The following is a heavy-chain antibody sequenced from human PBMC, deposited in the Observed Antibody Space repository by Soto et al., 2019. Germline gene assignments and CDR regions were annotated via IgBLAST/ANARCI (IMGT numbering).Heavy chain of an antibody. J-gene: IGHJ4*02. CDR3: ARFRILPGYSYGPYFDY. D-gene: IGHD5-18*01. CDR1: GGSVSSGSYY. Sequence: SETLSLTCTVSGGSVSSGSYYWSWIRQPPGKGLEWIGYIYYSGSTNYNPALKSRVTISVDTAKNQFSLKLSSVTAADTAVYYCARFRILPGYSYGPYFDYWGQGTLVTVSS. CDR2: IYYSGST. V-gene: IGHV4-61*01.